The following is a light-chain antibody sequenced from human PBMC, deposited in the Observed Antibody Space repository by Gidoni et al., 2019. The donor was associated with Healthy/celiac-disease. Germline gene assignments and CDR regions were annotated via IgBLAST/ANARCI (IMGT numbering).Light chain of an antibody. J-gene: IGKJ2*01. V-gene: IGKV2-24*01. CDR1: QSLVHSDGNTY. CDR2: KIS. CDR3: MQATQFPYT. Sequence: DIVMTQTPLSSPVTLGQPASISCRSSQSLVHSDGNTYLSWLQQRPGQPPRLLIYKISTRFSGVPDRFSGGGAGTDFTLKISRVEAEDVGVYYCMQATQFPYTFGQGTKLEIK.